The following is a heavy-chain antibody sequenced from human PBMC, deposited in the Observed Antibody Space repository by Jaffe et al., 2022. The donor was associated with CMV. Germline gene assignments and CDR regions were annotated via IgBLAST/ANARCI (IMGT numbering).Heavy chain of an antibody. V-gene: IGHV1-18*01. J-gene: IGHJ5*02. CDR1: GYIFSTYS. CDR3: ARDEDCSGGRCDSSNWFDL. CDR2: ISPYNGNT. Sequence: QVELVQSGAEVKKPGASVKVSCKASGYIFSTYSINWVRQAPGQGLEWMGWISPYNGNTNYAQKFQGRVTMTTDTSTSTAYMELRSLRSDDTAVYYCARDEDCSGGRCDSSNWFDLWGQGTLVTVSS. D-gene: IGHD2-15*01.